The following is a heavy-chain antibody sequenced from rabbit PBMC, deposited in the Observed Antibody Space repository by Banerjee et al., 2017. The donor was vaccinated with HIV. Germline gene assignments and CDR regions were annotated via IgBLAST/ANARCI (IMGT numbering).Heavy chain of an antibody. CDR2: INTSSGNT. CDR1: GFSFSNKCV. D-gene: IGHD2-1*01. J-gene: IGHJ4*01. V-gene: IGHV1S45*01. Sequence: QEQLEESGGDLVKPEGSLTLTCTASGFSFSNKCVMCWVRQAPGKGLEWIACINTSSGNTVYATWAKGRFPISRTSSTTVALQMTRLTAAETATYFCAGGDTMIMVSVYFTLGGPATLVTVS. CDR3: AGGDTMIMVSVYFTL.